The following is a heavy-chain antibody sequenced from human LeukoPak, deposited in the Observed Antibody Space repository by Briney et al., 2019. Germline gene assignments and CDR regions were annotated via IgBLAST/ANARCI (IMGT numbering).Heavy chain of an antibody. CDR3: AKDDLLLSTVTTTWMDV. J-gene: IGHJ6*04. CDR2: IRYDGSNK. Sequence: PGGSLRLSCAASGFTFSSYGMHWVRQAPGKGLEWVAFIRYDGSNKYYADSVKGRFTISRDNSKNTLYLQMNSLRAEDTAVYYCAKDDLLLSTVTTTWMDVRGKGTTVTISS. D-gene: IGHD4-17*01. V-gene: IGHV3-30*02. CDR1: GFTFSSYG.